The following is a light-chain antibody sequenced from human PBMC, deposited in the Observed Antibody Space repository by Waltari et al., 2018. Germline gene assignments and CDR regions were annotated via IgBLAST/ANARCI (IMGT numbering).Light chain of an antibody. CDR2: DVT. Sequence: WYRQHPKKAANLIIFDVTERPSGISARFSVSKSGNTASLTISGLQSDDEADYYCASYTSGSNYVFGSGTTVTV. J-gene: IGLJ1*01. V-gene: IGLV2-11*03. CDR3: ASYTSGSNYV.